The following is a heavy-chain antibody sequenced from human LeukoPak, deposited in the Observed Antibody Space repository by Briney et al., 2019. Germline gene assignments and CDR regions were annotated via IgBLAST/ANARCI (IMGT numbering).Heavy chain of an antibody. V-gene: IGHV1-69*13. CDR1: GGTFSSYA. Sequence: ASVKVSCKASGGTFSSYAISWVRQAPGQGLEWMGGIIPIFGTANHAQKFQGRVTITADESTSTAYMELSSLRSEDTAVYYCARDHPYSAGALDIWGQGTMVTVSS. D-gene: IGHD2-21*01. J-gene: IGHJ3*02. CDR2: IIPIFGTA. CDR3: ARDHPYSAGALDI.